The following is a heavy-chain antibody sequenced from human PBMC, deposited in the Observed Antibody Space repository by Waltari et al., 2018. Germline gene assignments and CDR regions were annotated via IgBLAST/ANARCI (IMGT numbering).Heavy chain of an antibody. CDR2: IYTSGST. Sequence: QVQLQESGPGLVKPSETLSLTCTVSGGSISSYYWSWIRQPAGKGLGWLGRIYTSGSTNYNPALKSRVTMSVDTSKNQFSLKLSSVTAADTAVYYCARARGRGLESDYWGQGTLVTVSS. D-gene: IGHD3-16*01. J-gene: IGHJ4*02. CDR1: GGSISSYY. V-gene: IGHV4-4*07. CDR3: ARARGRGLESDY.